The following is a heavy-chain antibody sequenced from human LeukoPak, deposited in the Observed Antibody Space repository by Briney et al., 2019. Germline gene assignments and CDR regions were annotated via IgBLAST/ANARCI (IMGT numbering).Heavy chain of an antibody. D-gene: IGHD1-26*01. V-gene: IGHV1-2*02. CDR2: INPNSGGT. CDR3: ASLKLIAGWFDP. J-gene: IGHJ5*02. Sequence: ASVKVSCKASGYTFTGYYMHWVRQAPGQGLEWMGWINPNSGGTNYAQMFQGRVTMTRDTSISTAYMELSRLRSDDTAVYYCASLKLIAGWFDPWGQGTLVTVSS. CDR1: GYTFTGYY.